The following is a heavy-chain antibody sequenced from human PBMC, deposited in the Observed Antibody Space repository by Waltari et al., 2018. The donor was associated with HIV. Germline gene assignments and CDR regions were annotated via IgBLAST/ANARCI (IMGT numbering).Heavy chain of an antibody. D-gene: IGHD5-18*01. V-gene: IGHV3-33*01. CDR2: IYDDGSKK. J-gene: IGHJ4*02. CDR1: GFTFKNFA. Sequence: QVQLVESGGGVVQPGRSLRLSCAASGFTFKNFAMDGVRQDAGKGLEWVGNIYDDGSKKFYGDSVRGRCTISRDNSKQILDLQMNSLRVEDTALYYCARDYNYAPNYWGQGTLVVVSS. CDR3: ARDYNYAPNY.